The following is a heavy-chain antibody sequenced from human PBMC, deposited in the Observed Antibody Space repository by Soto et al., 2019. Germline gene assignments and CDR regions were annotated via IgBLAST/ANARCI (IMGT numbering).Heavy chain of an antibody. CDR3: AKDQYDFWSGRVGYYYYYYGMDV. V-gene: IGHV3-30*18. J-gene: IGHJ6*02. CDR1: GFTFSSYG. Sequence: GGSLRLSCAASGFTFSSYGMHWVRQAPGKGLEWVAVISYDGSNKYYADSVKGRFTISRDNSKNTLYLQMNSLRAEDTAVYYCAKDQYDFWSGRVGYYYYYYGMDVWGQGTTVPVSS. CDR2: ISYDGSNK. D-gene: IGHD3-3*01.